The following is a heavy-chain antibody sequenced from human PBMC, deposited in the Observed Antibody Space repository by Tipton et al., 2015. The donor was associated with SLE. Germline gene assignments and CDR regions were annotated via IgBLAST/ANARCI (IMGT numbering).Heavy chain of an antibody. CDR2: IYYSGST. V-gene: IGHV4-59*01. D-gene: IGHD3-10*01. CDR1: GGSISSYY. Sequence: TLSLTCTVSGGSISSYYWSWIRQPPGKGLEWIGYIYYSGSTNYNPSLKSRVTISVDTSKNQFSLKLSSVTAADTAVYCCARDAGGGVDVWGQGATVTVAS. CDR3: ARDAGGGVDV. J-gene: IGHJ6*02.